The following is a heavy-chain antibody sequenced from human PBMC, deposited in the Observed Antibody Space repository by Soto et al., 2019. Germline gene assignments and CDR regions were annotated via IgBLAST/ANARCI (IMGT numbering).Heavy chain of an antibody. CDR3: ARFRAPRRQLISMSFQI. CDR2: IDPSDSYT. V-gene: IGHV5-10-1*01. Sequence: PGESLKISCKGSGYSFTSYWISWVRQMPGKGLEWMGRIDPSDSYTNYSPSFQGHVTISADKSISTAYLQWSSLKASDTAMYYCARFRAPRRQLISMSFQIWGLGTLVTVSS. J-gene: IGHJ4*03. D-gene: IGHD6-6*01. CDR1: GYSFTSYW.